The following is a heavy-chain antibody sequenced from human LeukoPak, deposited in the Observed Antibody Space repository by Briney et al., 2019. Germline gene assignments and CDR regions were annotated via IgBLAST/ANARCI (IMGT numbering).Heavy chain of an antibody. CDR3: ASPPPTGLTVSYFDY. J-gene: IGHJ4*02. CDR1: GFTFSSYA. D-gene: IGHD4-17*01. CDR2: ISGSGGRT. Sequence: GGSLRLSCAASGFTFSSYAMSSVRQAPGKGLEWVSAISGSGGRTYYADSVKGRFTISRDNSKNTLYLQMNSLRAEDTGVYYCASPPPTGLTVSYFDYWGQGTLVTVSS. V-gene: IGHV3-23*01.